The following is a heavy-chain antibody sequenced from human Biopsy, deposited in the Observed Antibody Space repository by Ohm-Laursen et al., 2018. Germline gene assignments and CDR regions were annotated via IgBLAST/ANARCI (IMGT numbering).Heavy chain of an antibody. Sequence: SLRLSRAAAGFTFNSHEMNWVRQAPGKGLEWISYITGSSSTIYYADSVKGRFTISRDNADNSLHLQMKSLRAEDTAVYYCARELGNGMDVWGQGTPVTVSS. CDR3: ARELGNGMDV. V-gene: IGHV3-48*03. CDR1: GFTFNSHE. CDR2: ITGSSSTI. J-gene: IGHJ6*02.